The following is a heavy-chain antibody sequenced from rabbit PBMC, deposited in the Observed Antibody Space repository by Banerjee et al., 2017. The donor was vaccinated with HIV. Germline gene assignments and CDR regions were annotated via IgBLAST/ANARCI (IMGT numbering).Heavy chain of an antibody. D-gene: IGHD4-1*01. CDR1: GIDFSSYYY. CDR3: ARGGYSVDARDSGDATYFNL. CDR2: IWTTSDST. V-gene: IGHV1S40*01. J-gene: IGHJ4*01. Sequence: QSLEESGGDLVKPGASLTLTCTASGIDFSSYYYMCWVRQAPGKGLELIACIWTTSDSTNYASWAKGRFTVSKTSSTTVTLQMTSLTAADTATYFCARGGYSVDARDSGDATYFNLWGPGTLVTVS.